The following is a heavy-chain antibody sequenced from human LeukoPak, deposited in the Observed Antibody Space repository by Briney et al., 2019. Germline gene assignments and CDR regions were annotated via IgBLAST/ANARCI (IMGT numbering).Heavy chain of an antibody. V-gene: IGHV3-48*03. CDR1: GFIFSNYE. CDR3: ARDPYSGSYGDYYYYYMDV. J-gene: IGHJ6*03. D-gene: IGHD1-26*01. CDR2: ISSSGSTI. Sequence: GGSLRLSCAASGFIFSNYEVNWVRQAPGKGLEWVSYISSSGSTIYYADSVKGRFTISRDNAKNSLYLQMNSLRAEDTAVYYCARDPYSGSYGDYYYYYMDVWGKGTTVTISS.